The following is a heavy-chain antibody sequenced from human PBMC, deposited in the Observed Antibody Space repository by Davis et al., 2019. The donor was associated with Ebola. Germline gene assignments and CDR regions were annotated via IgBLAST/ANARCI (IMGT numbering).Heavy chain of an antibody. J-gene: IGHJ4*02. CDR1: GYTFTGYY. V-gene: IGHV1-2*02. D-gene: IGHD3-10*01. Sequence: ASVKVSCKASGYTFTGYYMHWVRQAPGQGLEWMGWINPNSGGTNYAQKFQGRVTMTRDTSISTAYMELSRLRSDDTAVYYCARAYYYGSGRLKMSPNPGYWGQGTLVTVSS. CDR3: ARAYYYGSGRLKMSPNPGY. CDR2: INPNSGGT.